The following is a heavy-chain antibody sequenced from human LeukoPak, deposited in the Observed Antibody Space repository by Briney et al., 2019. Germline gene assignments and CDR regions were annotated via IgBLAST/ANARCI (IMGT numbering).Heavy chain of an antibody. V-gene: IGHV3-7*01. J-gene: IGHJ4*02. CDR2: IKQDGSER. D-gene: IGHD6-19*01. Sequence: PGGSLRLSCAASGFTFSTYWMSWVRQVPGKGLEWVANIKQDGSERNYVDSVKGRFTISRDNAKNSLYLLMNSLRVEDTAVYYCARDKVAGSMAGSNFDYWGQGTLVTVSS. CDR3: ARDKVAGSMAGSNFDY. CDR1: GFTFSTYW.